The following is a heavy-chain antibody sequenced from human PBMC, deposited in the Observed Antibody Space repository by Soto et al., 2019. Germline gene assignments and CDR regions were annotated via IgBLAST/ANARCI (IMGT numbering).Heavy chain of an antibody. CDR1: GFAFRSHA. CDR3: ARSSVHIAAAGRLDL. CDR2: ISSDGATK. D-gene: IGHD6-13*01. Sequence: PGGSLRLSCTASGFAFRSHAMQWVRQAPGKGLEWVAAISSDGATKYVADSLKGRFTISRDNFESTMSLQMNNLRPEDTALYYCARSSVHIAAAGRLDLWGPGTLVTVSS. V-gene: IGHV3-30*14. J-gene: IGHJ5*02.